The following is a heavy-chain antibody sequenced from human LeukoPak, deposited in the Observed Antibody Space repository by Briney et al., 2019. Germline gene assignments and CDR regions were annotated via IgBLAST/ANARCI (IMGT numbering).Heavy chain of an antibody. CDR2: INPNSGGT. V-gene: IGHV1-2*02. CDR3: ARPLPVTSDAFDI. CDR1: GYTFTGYY. Sequence: ASVKVSCKASGYTFTGYYMHWVRQAPGQGLEWMGWINPNSGGTNYAQKFQGRVTMTRDTSISTAYMELSRLRSDDTAVYYCARPLPVTSDAFDIWGQGTMVTVSS. D-gene: IGHD4-17*01. J-gene: IGHJ3*02.